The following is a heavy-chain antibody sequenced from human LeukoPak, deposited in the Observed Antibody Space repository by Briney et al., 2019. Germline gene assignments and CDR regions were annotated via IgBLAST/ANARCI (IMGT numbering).Heavy chain of an antibody. CDR1: GGTFSSYA. CDR3: ARSQQRGYSYGRLDY. Sequence: SVRVSCTASGGTFSSYAISWVRQAPGQGLEWMGGIIPIFGTANYAQKFQGRVTITADESTSTAYMELSSLRSEDTAVYYCARSQQRGYSYGRLDYWGQGTLVTVSS. D-gene: IGHD5-18*01. CDR2: IIPIFGTA. V-gene: IGHV1-69*01. J-gene: IGHJ4*02.